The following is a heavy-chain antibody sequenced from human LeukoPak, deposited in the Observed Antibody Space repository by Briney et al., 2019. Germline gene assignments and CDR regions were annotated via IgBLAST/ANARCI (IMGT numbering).Heavy chain of an antibody. D-gene: IGHD5-24*01. V-gene: IGHV4-59*08. CDR2: IYSSGST. CDR3: ARHFKKNGYNYYFDY. CDR1: DGSINSYY. J-gene: IGHJ4*02. Sequence: KPSETLSLTCTVSDGSINSYYWSWIRQPPGKGLEWIGYIYSSGSTDYNPSLKSRLSISVDTSKKQFSLKLTSVTAADTAVYYCARHFKKNGYNYYFDYWGQGTLVTVSS.